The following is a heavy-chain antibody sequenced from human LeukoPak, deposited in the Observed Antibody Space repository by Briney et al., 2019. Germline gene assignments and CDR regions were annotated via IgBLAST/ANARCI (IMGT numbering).Heavy chain of an antibody. CDR1: GFTFSSYA. D-gene: IGHD3-22*01. CDR2: ISGSGGST. Sequence: GGSLGLSCAASGFTFSSYAMSWVRQAPGKGLEWVSAISGSGGSTYYADSVKGRFTISRDNSKNTLYLQMDSLRAEDTAVYYCAKAPGFYDSSGYYYGMDVWGQGTTVTVSS. CDR3: AKAPGFYDSSGYYYGMDV. J-gene: IGHJ6*02. V-gene: IGHV3-23*01.